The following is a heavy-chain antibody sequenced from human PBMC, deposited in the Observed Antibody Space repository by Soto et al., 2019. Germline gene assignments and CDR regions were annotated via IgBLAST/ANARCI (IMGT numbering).Heavy chain of an antibody. V-gene: IGHV1-69*01. CDR2: IIPISGTA. D-gene: IGHD3-10*01. CDR1: GGTFSSYA. CDR3: ASVTYYGSGARNYYGMDV. J-gene: IGHJ6*02. Sequence: QVQLVQSGAEVKKPGSSVKVSCKASGGTFSSYAISWVRQAPGQGLEWMGGIIPISGTANYAQKFQGRVTITADESTSTAYMELSSLRSEDTAVYYCASVTYYGSGARNYYGMDVWGQGTTVTVSS.